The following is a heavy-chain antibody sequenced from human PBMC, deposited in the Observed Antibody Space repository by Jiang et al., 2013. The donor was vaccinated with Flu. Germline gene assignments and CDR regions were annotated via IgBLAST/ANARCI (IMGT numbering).Heavy chain of an antibody. CDR1: GGTFSSYA. D-gene: IGHD3-10*01. CDR3: ARGETMVRGVISYFDY. J-gene: IGHJ4*02. Sequence: GAEVKKPGSSVKVSCKASGGTFSSYAISWVRQAPGQGLEWMGGIIPILGTANYAQKFQGRVTITADESTSTAYMELSSLRSEDTAVYYCARGETMVRGVISYFDYWGQGTLVTVSS. V-gene: IGHV1-69*01. CDR2: IIPILGTA.